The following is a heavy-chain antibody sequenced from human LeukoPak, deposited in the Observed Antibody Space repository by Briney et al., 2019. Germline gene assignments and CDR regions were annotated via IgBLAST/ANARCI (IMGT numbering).Heavy chain of an antibody. J-gene: IGHJ5*02. V-gene: IGHV6-1*01. CDR1: GDSFSSNSAA. CDR2: TYYRSKWYN. Sequence: SQTLSLTCAISGDSFSSNSAAWNWIRQSPSRGLEWLGRTYYRSKWYNDYAVSVKSLITINPDTSKNQFSLQLNSVTPEDTAVYYCARDRFDTAMVSNWFDPWGQGTLVTVSS. D-gene: IGHD5-18*01. CDR3: ARDRFDTAMVSNWFDP.